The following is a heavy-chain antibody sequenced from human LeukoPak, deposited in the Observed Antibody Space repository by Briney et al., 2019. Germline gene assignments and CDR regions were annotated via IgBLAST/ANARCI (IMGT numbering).Heavy chain of an antibody. Sequence: GGSLRLSCAASGFTFSNYWMNWVRQAPGKGLEWGANINQDGSEKDYVDSVKGRFTISRDNAKNSLYLQMNSLRAEDTAVYYCAREKSDGFDIWGQGTMVTVFS. CDR3: AREKSDGFDI. CDR1: GFTFSNYW. CDR2: INQDGSEK. V-gene: IGHV3-7*01. J-gene: IGHJ3*02.